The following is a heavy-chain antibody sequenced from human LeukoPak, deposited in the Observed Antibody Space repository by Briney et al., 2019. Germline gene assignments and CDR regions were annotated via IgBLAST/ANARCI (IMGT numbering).Heavy chain of an antibody. D-gene: IGHD6-19*01. CDR3: ASNAGYSSGWFENWFDP. CDR2: ISYDGSNK. J-gene: IGHJ5*02. V-gene: IGHV3-30*03. CDR1: RFTFSSYG. Sequence: PGGSLRLSCAASRFTFSSYGMHWVRQAPGKGLEWVAIISYDGSNKYYVDSVKGRFTISRDNAKNSLYLQMNSLRAEDTAVYYCASNAGYSSGWFENWFDPWGQGTLVTVSS.